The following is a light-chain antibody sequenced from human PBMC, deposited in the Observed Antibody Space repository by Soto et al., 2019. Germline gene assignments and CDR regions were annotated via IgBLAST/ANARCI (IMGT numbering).Light chain of an antibody. CDR2: GAS. CDR3: QQYNNWPRT. J-gene: IGKJ1*01. Sequence: EIVMAQSPATLSESPGERATLSCRASQSINSNLAWNQQMPGQAPRLLIYGASTRATGIPARFSGSGSGTEFTLTISSLQSEDFAVYSCQQYNNWPRTFGQGTKVEIK. CDR1: QSINSN. V-gene: IGKV3-15*01.